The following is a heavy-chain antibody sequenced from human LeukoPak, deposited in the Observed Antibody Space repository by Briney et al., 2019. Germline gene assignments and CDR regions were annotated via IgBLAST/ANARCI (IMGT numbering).Heavy chain of an antibody. CDR1: GGTFNSYA. V-gene: IGHV1-69*13. CDR3: ARAHGRDGYNFGY. CDR2: IIPIFGTA. J-gene: IGHJ4*02. Sequence: ASVKVCCKASGGTFNSYAISWMRQAPGQWLELMGGIIPIFGTANYAQKFQGRVTITADESTSTAYMELSSLRSEDTAVYYCARAHGRDGYNFGYWGQGTLVTVSS. D-gene: IGHD5-24*01.